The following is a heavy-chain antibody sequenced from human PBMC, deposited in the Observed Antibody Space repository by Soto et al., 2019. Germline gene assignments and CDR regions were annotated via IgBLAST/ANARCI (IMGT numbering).Heavy chain of an antibody. CDR3: ARGGGADAFDI. J-gene: IGHJ3*02. Sequence: TMSLTCTVSGGSISSGGYYWSWIRQHPGKGLEWIGYIYYSGSTYYNPSLKSRVTISVDTSKNQFSLKLSSVTAADTAVYYCARGGGADAFDIWGQGTMVTVSS. D-gene: IGHD2-15*01. CDR1: GGSISSGGYY. V-gene: IGHV4-31*03. CDR2: IYYSGST.